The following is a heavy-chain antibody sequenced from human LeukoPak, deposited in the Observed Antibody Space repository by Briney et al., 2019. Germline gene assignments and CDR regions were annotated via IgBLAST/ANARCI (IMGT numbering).Heavy chain of an antibody. CDR1: EYTFSNYW. J-gene: IGHJ2*01. CDR2: IRGDGIVT. CDR3: ARASPADFNL. V-gene: IGHV3-74*01. Sequence: GGSLRLSCVASEYTFSNYWIHWVRQAPGKGLVWVSRIRGDGIVTNYADSVEGRFTVSRDNAKNTVHLQMNSLRDDDTAVYYCARASPADFNLWGRGTLVTVSS.